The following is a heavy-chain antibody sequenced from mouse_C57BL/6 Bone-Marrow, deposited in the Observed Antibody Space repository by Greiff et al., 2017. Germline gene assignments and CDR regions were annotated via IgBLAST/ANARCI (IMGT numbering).Heavy chain of an antibody. D-gene: IGHD1-1*01. CDR3: ARGYYGSRYKYFDY. J-gene: IGHJ2*01. CDR2: INPNNGGT. V-gene: IGHV1-26*01. CDR1: GYTFTDYY. Sequence: VQLQQSGPELVKPGASVKISCKASGYTFTDYYMNWVKQSPGKSLEWIGDINPNNGGTSYNQKFKGKATLTVDKSSSTAYMELRSLTSEDSAVYYCARGYYGSRYKYFDYWGQGTTLTVSS.